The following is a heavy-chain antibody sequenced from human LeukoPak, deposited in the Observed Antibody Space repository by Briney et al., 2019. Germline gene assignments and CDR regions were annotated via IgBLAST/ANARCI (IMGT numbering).Heavy chain of an antibody. CDR3: ARDSVSDYYYGMDV. V-gene: IGHV4-30-4*08. CDR2: IYYSGST. J-gene: IGHJ6*02. D-gene: IGHD3-10*01. CDR1: GFTFSDYY. Sequence: LRLSCAASGFTFSDYYMSWIRQPPGKGLEWIGYIYYSGSTYYNPSLKSRVTISVDTSKNQFSLKLSSVTAADTAVYYCARDSVSDYYYGMDVWGQGTTVTVSS.